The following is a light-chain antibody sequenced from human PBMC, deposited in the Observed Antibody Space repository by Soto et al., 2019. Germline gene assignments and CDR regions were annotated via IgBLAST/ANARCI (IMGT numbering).Light chain of an antibody. V-gene: IGKV3-20*01. J-gene: IGKJ3*01. CDR2: GAS. Sequence: EIVWTQSPGTLSLSPGERATLSCRASQSVSSSYLAWYQQKPGQAPRRLIYGASSRATGIPDRFSGSGSEIDFTLTISRLEPDDFAVYYCQQYGSSPFTFGPGPNVDIK. CDR3: QQYGSSPFT. CDR1: QSVSSSY.